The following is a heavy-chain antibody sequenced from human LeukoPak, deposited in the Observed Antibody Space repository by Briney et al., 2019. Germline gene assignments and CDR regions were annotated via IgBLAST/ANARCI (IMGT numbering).Heavy chain of an antibody. Sequence: GGSLRLSCAASGLTVSSSYMSWVRQAPGKGLEWVSVFYVGGNTYYADSVTGRFTISRDNSKNTVYLQMDSLRAEDTAVYHCARGVGYNFWYSWGQGTLVTVSS. CDR3: ARGVGYNFWYS. D-gene: IGHD5-24*01. CDR2: FYVGGNT. CDR1: GLTVSSSY. J-gene: IGHJ4*02. V-gene: IGHV3-53*01.